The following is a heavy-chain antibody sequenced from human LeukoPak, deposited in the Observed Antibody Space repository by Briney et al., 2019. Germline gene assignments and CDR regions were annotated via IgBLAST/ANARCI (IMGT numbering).Heavy chain of an antibody. CDR3: AIVEARMVVAVAFDI. Sequence: PGGSLRLSCAASGFTFSSYRMNWVRQAPGKGLEWVSSISSSSSYIYYADSVKGRFTISRDNSKNPLYLQMNSLRAEDTAVYYCAIVEARMVVAVAFDIWGQGTMVTVSS. J-gene: IGHJ3*02. V-gene: IGHV3-21*04. D-gene: IGHD3-22*01. CDR1: GFTFSSYR. CDR2: ISSSSSYI.